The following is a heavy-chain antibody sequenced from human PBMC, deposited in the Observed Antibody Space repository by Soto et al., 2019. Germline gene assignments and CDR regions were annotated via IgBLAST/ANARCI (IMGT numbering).Heavy chain of an antibody. J-gene: IGHJ4*02. Sequence: GGSLRLSCSASGVAFSTYSVHWMHWVRQAPGKGLEYVSSISGNGGSNYYAGCVKGRFTISRDNSKNALYLQMSSLRVEDTAMYYCVKDQFVDYWGQGTLVTVSS. CDR2: ISGNGGSN. V-gene: IGHV3-64D*08. CDR3: VKDQFVDY. CDR1: GVAFSTYS.